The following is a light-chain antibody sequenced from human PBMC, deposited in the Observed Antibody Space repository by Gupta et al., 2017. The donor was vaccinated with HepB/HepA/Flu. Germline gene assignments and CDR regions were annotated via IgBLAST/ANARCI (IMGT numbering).Light chain of an antibody. Sequence: EIVLPQSPATLSLSPGERATLSCRASQSVNSYLAWYQQKPGQAPRLLIYDASNRAAGIPARFSGSGSGTDFTLSISSLEPEDLAVYYCQQRSNWPITFGQGTRLEIK. CDR2: DAS. J-gene: IGKJ5*01. V-gene: IGKV3-11*01. CDR1: QSVNSY. CDR3: QQRSNWPIT.